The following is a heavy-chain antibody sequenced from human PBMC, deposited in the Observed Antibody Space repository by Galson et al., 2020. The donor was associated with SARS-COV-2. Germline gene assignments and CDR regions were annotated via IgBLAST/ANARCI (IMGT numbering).Heavy chain of an antibody. CDR2: VYRGGTT. J-gene: IGHJ6*02. CDR1: GFTVSRNS. V-gene: IGHV3-53*01. Sequence: GESLKISCAAYGFTVSRNSVSWVRQAPGKGLEWVSIVYRGGTTHYADSVRGRFSISRDNSKNTVYLQLNSLRVDDTAVYFCARSPHLTSSRFSYYALDVWGQGTTVTVSS. D-gene: IGHD2-2*01. CDR3: ARSPHLTSSRFSYYALDV.